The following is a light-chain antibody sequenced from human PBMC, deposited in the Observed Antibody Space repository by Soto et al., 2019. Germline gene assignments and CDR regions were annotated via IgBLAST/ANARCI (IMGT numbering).Light chain of an antibody. J-gene: IGKJ2*01. CDR3: QQYNNWPYT. CDR2: AAS. CDR1: QSVSSY. V-gene: IGKV3-15*01. Sequence: EIVLTQSPATLSLSPGERATLSCRASQSVSSYLAWYQQKPGQAPRLLIYAASSRATGVPARFSGSGSGTEFTLTISSLQSEDFALYYCQQYNNWPYTFGQGTRLEVK.